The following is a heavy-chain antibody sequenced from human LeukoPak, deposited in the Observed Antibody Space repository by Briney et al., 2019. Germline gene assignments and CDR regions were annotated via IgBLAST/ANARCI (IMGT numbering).Heavy chain of an antibody. D-gene: IGHD6-19*01. J-gene: IGHJ4*02. CDR2: IYYSGST. CDR3: ARAPWTTVAGSLYYFDY. CDR1: GGSISSYY. V-gene: IGHV4-59*01. Sequence: SETLSLTCTVSGGSISSYYWSWIRQPPGKGLEWIGYIYYSGSTNYSPSLKSRVTISVDTSKNQFSLKLSSVTAADTAVYYCARAPWTTVAGSLYYFDYWGQGTLVTVSS.